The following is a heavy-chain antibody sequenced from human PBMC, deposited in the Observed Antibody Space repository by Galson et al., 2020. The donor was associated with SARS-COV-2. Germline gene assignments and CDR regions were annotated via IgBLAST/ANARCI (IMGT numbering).Heavy chain of an antibody. CDR2: LNSGGDSA. Sequence: GGSLRLSCAASGFTFNTYAMHWVRQAPGKGLEWVSGLNSGGDSAYYADSVKGRFTVSRDNSKNTLFLQMNSLRAEDTAVYYCAKGEQLDVWGHGTTGTVSS. CDR1: GFTFNTYA. D-gene: IGHD1-26*01. J-gene: IGHJ6*02. V-gene: IGHV3-23*01. CDR3: AKGEQLDV.